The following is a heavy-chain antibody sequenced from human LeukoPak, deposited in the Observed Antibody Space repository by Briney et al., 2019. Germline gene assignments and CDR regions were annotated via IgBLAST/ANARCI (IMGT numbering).Heavy chain of an antibody. J-gene: IGHJ5*02. Sequence: SETLSLTCTVSGGSNSSGDYYWSWIRQPPGKGPEWIGYIYYSGSTYYNPSLKSRVTISVDTSKNQFSLKLSSVTAADTAVYYCARGPLTYYDFWSGYYDNWFDPWGQGTLVTVSS. V-gene: IGHV4-30-4*01. CDR2: IYYSGST. CDR3: ARGPLTYYDFWSGYYDNWFDP. D-gene: IGHD3-3*01. CDR1: GGSNSSGDYY.